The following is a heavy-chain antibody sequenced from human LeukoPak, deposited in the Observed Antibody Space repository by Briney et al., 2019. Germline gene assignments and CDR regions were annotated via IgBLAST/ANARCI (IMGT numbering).Heavy chain of an antibody. CDR3: ARRTYSSGWSYYFDN. J-gene: IGHJ4*02. D-gene: IGHD6-19*01. V-gene: IGHV3-64*01. CDR2: ISSNGVVT. Sequence: GGSLRLSCEPSGFTFSNYAMHWVRQAPGEGLEYVSGISSNGVVTNYGNPVKGRFTISRDNSKNTLYLQMGSLRVEDTAVYYCARRTYSSGWSYYFDNWGRGTLVAVSS. CDR1: GFTFSNYA.